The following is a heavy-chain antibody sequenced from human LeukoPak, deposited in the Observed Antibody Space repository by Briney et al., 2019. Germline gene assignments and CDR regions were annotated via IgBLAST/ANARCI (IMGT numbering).Heavy chain of an antibody. CDR1: GGSISGYY. J-gene: IGHJ4*02. V-gene: IGHV4-59*08. CDR3: ARLPIAVGGRDY. Sequence: SETLSLTCTFSGGSISGYYWSWIRQPPGKGVECIGYIYYSGSTNYNPSLKSRVTISVDTSKNQFSLKLSSVTAADTAVYYCARLPIAVGGRDYWGQGTLVTVPS. CDR2: IYYSGST. D-gene: IGHD6-19*01.